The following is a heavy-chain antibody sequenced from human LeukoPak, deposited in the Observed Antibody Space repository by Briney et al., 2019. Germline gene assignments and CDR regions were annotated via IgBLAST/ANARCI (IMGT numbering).Heavy chain of an antibody. D-gene: IGHD5-12*01. V-gene: IGHV1-69*05. J-gene: IGHJ4*02. CDR1: GGTFSSYA. Sequence: ASVKVSCKASGGTFSSYAISWVRQAPGQGLEWMGGIIPIFGTANYAQKFQGRVTITTDEPTSTAYMELSSLRSEDTAVYYCARGRHSGSSSFDYWGQGTLVTVSS. CDR3: ARGRHSGSSSFDY. CDR2: IIPIFGTA.